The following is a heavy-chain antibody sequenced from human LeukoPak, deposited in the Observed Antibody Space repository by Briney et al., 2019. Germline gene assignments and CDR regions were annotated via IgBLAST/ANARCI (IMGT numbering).Heavy chain of an antibody. J-gene: IGHJ4*02. Sequence: ASVKVSCKTSGYTFSDYYIHWVRQAPGQGLEWMGWIDPNSGATNYAQKFQGRVTMTRATPISTVYMELSRLRSIDSSACYCAPGGRMTFGGEPAYYYDYWGQGTLVTVSS. CDR1: GYTFSDYY. CDR2: IDPNSGAT. D-gene: IGHD3-16*01. V-gene: IGHV1-2*02. CDR3: APGGRMTFGGEPAYYYDY.